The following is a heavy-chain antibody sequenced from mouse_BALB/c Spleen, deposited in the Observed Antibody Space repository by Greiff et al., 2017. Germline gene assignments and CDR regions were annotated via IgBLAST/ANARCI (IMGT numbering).Heavy chain of an antibody. CDR2: ISYSGST. J-gene: IGHJ3*01. CDR3: ASQGTGFAY. D-gene: IGHD3-3*01. V-gene: IGHV3-2*02. CDR1: GYSITSDYA. Sequence: VQLKESGPGLVKPSQSLSLTCTVTGYSITSDYAWNWIRQFPGNKLEWMGYISYSGSTSYNPSLKSRISITRDTSKNQFFLQLNSVTTEDTATYYCASQGTGFAYWGQGTLVTVSA.